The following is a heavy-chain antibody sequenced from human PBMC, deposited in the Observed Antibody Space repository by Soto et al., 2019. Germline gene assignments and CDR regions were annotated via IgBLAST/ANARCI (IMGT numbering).Heavy chain of an antibody. CDR2: IYYSGST. CDR1: VGSFSSDTYY. CDR3: ARAARTTVTDF. V-gene: IGHV4-61*01. Sequence: SETLSLPCTVSVGSFSSDTYYWSWIRQPPGKGLEWIGYIYYSGSTNYNPSLRSRVTISFATSKNQFSLNLSSVTAADTAVYYCARAARTTVTDFWGQGTLVTVSS. J-gene: IGHJ4*02. D-gene: IGHD4-17*01.